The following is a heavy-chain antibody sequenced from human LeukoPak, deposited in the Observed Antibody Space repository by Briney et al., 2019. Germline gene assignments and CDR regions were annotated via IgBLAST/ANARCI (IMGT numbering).Heavy chain of an antibody. J-gene: IGHJ5*02. CDR2: IYDGGST. V-gene: IGHV3-66*01. CDR1: GITISSNH. Sequence: TGGSRRLSCAASGITISSNHMSWVGQAPGKGLDWVSVIYDGGSTYYADSVKGRFTISRDNSKNTLYLQMNSLRAEDTAVYYCARFYGVPGGWFDPWGQGTLVTVSS. D-gene: IGHD4-17*01. CDR3: ARFYGVPGGWFDP.